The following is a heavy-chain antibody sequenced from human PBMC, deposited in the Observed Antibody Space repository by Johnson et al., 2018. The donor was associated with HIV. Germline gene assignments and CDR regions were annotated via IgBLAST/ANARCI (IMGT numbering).Heavy chain of an antibody. CDR1: GFTFSSYG. D-gene: IGHD4-11*01. J-gene: IGHJ3*02. CDR3: ARNDAFDI. V-gene: IGHV3-30*03. Sequence: QVQVLESGGGVVQPGRSLRLSCAASGFTFSSYGMHWVRQATGKGLEWVAVISYDGSNKYYADSVKGRFTISRDNSKNTLYLQMNSLRAEDTAVYYCARNDAFDIWGQGTMVTVSS. CDR2: ISYDGSNK.